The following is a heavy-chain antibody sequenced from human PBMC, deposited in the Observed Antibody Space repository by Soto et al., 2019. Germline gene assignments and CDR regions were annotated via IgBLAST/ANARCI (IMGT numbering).Heavy chain of an antibody. V-gene: IGHV3-21*01. CDR1: GFTFSSYS. Sequence: EVQLVESGGGLVKPGGSLRLSCAASGFTFSSYSMNWVRQAPGKGLEWVSSISSSSSYIYYADSVKGRFTISRDNAKNSLYLQMNSLRAEDTAVYYCAREVWELLTDPNAFDIWGQGTMVTVSS. CDR3: AREVWELLTDPNAFDI. J-gene: IGHJ3*02. CDR2: ISSSSSYI. D-gene: IGHD1-26*01.